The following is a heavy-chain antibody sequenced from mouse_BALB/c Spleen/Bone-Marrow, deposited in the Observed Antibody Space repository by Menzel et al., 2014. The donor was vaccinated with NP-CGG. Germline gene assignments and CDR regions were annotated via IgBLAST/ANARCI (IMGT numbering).Heavy chain of an antibody. D-gene: IGHD2-14*01. CDR1: GHTFTDYW. CDR2: IDTSDSYT. J-gene: IGHJ3*01. CDR3: ARSDYRYDPFAY. V-gene: IGHV1-69*01. Sequence: QVQLQHSGAELVMPGASVKMSCKASGHTFTDYWMHWVKQRPGQGLEWIGAIDTSDSYTSYNQKFKGKATLTVDESSSTAYMQLSSLTSEDSAVYYCARSDYRYDPFAYWGQGTLVTVSA.